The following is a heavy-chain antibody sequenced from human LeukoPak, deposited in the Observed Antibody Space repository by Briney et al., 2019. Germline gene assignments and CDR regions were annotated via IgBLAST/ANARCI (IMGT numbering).Heavy chain of an antibody. CDR2: INPYNGNT. D-gene: IGHD6-13*01. CDR3: ARDMSSWQQLVLPDY. V-gene: IGHV1-18*01. Sequence: ASVKVSCKASGYTFTTCGINWMRQAPGQGLEWMGWINPYNGNTNYAQKLQGRVTMTTDKSTSTAYMERRSLRSDDTAVYYCARDMSSWQQLVLPDYWGQGTLVTVSS. J-gene: IGHJ4*02. CDR1: GYTFTTCG.